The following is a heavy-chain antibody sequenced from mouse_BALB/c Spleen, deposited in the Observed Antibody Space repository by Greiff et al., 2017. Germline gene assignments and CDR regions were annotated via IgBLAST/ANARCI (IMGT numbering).Heavy chain of an antibody. V-gene: IGHV7-3*02. J-gene: IGHJ3*01. CDR1: GFTFTDYY. D-gene: IGHD2-3*01. CDR3: ARDRWGAY. CDR2: IRNKANGYTT. Sequence: DVKLVESGGGLVQPGGSLRLSCATSGFTFTDYYMSWVRQPPGKALEWLGFIRNKANGYTTEYSASVKGRFTISRDNYQSILYLQMNTLRAEDSATYYCARDRWGAYWGQGTLVTVSA.